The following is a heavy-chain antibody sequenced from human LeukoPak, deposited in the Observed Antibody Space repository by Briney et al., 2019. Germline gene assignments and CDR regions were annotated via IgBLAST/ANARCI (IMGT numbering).Heavy chain of an antibody. CDR2: IYYSGST. CDR3: ARDKVASGEYYDY. Sequence: SETLSLTCTVSGGSISSYYWSWIRQPPGKGLEWIGYIYYSGSTNYNPSLKSRVTMSVDTSKNQFSLKLSSVTAADTAVYYCARDKVASGEYYDYWGQGTLVTVSS. D-gene: IGHD1-14*01. CDR1: GGSISSYY. V-gene: IGHV4-59*01. J-gene: IGHJ4*02.